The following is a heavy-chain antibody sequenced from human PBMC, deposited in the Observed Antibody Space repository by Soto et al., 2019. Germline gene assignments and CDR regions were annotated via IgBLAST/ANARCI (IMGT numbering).Heavy chain of an antibody. CDR2: IYYSGST. V-gene: IGHV4-59*01. J-gene: IGHJ5*02. D-gene: IGHD5-12*01. CDR1: GGSISSYY. Sequence: PSETLSLTCTVSGGSISSYYWSWIRQPPGKGLERIGYIYYSGSTNYNPSLKSRVTISVDTSKNQFSLKLSSVTAADTAVYYCARGGRDGYNYEWFDPWCQGTLVFVS. CDR3: ARGGRDGYNYEWFDP.